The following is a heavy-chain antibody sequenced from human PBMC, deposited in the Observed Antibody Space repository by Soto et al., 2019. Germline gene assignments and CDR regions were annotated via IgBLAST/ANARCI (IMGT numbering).Heavy chain of an antibody. CDR1: GGSMNNFY. J-gene: IGHJ5*01. Sequence: PSETLSLTCTVSGGSMNNFYWSWIRQPPGKGLEWIGYVSYSDSSNYNPSIKSRVTISVDTSNNQLSLQLNSVTPDDTAVYYCARLIGNSWLDSWGQGTLVTVSS. V-gene: IGHV4-59*08. CDR3: ARLIGNSWLDS. CDR2: VSYSDSS.